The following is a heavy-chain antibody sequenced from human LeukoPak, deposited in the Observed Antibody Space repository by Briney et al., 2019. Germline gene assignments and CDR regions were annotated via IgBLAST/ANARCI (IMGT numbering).Heavy chain of an antibody. CDR3: STLTSRGLSDS. Sequence: GGSLRLPCAASGFTFTNAWMNWVRQAPGKGLEWVGRIKSKADGETIDYAAPVKGRFTFSRDDSKNKLYLQMNSLKSEDTAVYYCSTLTSRGLSDSWGQGTLVTVSS. D-gene: IGHD1-20*01. J-gene: IGHJ4*02. CDR1: GFTFTNAW. CDR2: IKSKADGETI. V-gene: IGHV3-15*07.